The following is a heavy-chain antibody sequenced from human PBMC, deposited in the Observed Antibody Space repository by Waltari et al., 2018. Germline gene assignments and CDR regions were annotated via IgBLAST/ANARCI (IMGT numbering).Heavy chain of an antibody. CDR2: ISGSGGST. Sequence: EVQLLESGGGLVQHGGSLRLSCAASGFTFSSHAMSWVRQAPGKGLEWVSAISGSGGSTYYADSVKGRFTISRDNSKNTLYLQMNSLRAEDTAVYYCAKFPRLLWFGNDAFDIWGQGTMVTVSS. J-gene: IGHJ3*02. CDR1: GFTFSSHA. CDR3: AKFPRLLWFGNDAFDI. D-gene: IGHD3-10*01. V-gene: IGHV3-23*01.